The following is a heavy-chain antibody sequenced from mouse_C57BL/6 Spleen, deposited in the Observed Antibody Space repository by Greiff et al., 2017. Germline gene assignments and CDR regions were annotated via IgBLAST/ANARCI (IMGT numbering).Heavy chain of an antibody. V-gene: IGHV1-64*01. CDR3: ARKVISTVDYYARDD. D-gene: IGHD1-1*01. CDR1: GYTITSYW. CDR2: ILPNSGST. Sequence: QVQLKQPGAELVKPGASVKLSCKASGYTITSYWMHWVKQRPGQGLEWIGMILPNSGSTNYNEKFKSKDTLTVDKSSSTAYMQHSNLTSEDCAVYYCARKVISTVDYYARDDWGQGTSVTVSS. J-gene: IGHJ4*01.